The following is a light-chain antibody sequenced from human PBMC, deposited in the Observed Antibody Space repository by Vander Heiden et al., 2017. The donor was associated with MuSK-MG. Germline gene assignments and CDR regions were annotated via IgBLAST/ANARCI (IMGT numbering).Light chain of an antibody. V-gene: IGKV1-39*01. CDR3: QQSDSTPWT. CDR2: TTS. J-gene: IGKJ1*01. Sequence: DIQMTQSPSSLSASVGDRVTITCRASQSISSYLNWYQQKPGKAPKLLIYTTSTLQSGVPASFSGSGSGTDFTLTISRLQPEDFATYFCQQSDSTPWTFGQETKVEIK. CDR1: QSISSY.